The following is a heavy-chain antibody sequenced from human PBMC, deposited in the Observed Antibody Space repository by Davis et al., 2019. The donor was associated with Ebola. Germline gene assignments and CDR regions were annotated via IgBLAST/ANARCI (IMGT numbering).Heavy chain of an antibody. CDR3: AKYGVPVVGATRGGFDY. V-gene: IGHV3-23*01. CDR1: GFTFGDYA. J-gene: IGHJ4*02. CDR2: ISGSGGST. Sequence: PGGSLRLSCTASGFTFGDYAMSWFRQAPGKGLEWVSAISGSGGSTYYADSVKGRFTISRDNSKNTLYLQMNSLRAEGTAVYYCAKYGVPVVGATRGGFDYWGQGTLVTVSS. D-gene: IGHD1-26*01.